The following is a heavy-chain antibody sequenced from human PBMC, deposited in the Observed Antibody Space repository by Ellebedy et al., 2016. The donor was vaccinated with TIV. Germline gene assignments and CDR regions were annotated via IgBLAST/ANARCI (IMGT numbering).Heavy chain of an antibody. Sequence: GESLKISCAVSGFSFGNFAMNWVRQAPGKGLEWVTGIIGSGGNTKYVDSVKGRFTISRDNSKNTLFLQMNSLRGEDTAVYYCARSPKDHFYHGMDVWGQGTTVTVSS. D-gene: IGHD2/OR15-2a*01. V-gene: IGHV3-23*01. CDR1: GFSFGNFA. J-gene: IGHJ6*02. CDR2: IIGSGGNT. CDR3: ARSPKDHFYHGMDV.